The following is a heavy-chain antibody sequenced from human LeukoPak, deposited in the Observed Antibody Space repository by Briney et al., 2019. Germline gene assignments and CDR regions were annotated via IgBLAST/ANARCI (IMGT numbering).Heavy chain of an antibody. Sequence: SVKVSCKASGGTFSSYAISWVRQAPGQGLEWMGGIIPIFGTANYAQKFQGRPTLTRDTPTSTVYMDLSRLTSDDTGLYFCTRADDQYVDHWGQGTLVIVSS. D-gene: IGHD3-3*01. V-gene: IGHV1-69*05. CDR2: IIPIFGTA. CDR1: GGTFSSYA. J-gene: IGHJ4*02. CDR3: TRADDQYVDH.